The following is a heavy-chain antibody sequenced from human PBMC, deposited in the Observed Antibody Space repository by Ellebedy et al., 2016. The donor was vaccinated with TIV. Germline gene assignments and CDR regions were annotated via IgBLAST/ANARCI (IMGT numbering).Heavy chain of an antibody. CDR1: GFIFSSYD. D-gene: IGHD2-8*01. CDR3: ARGACMLLSCRSGYGIDV. Sequence: GESLKISCAASGFIFSSYDMHWVRQAPGKGLEWVAVISYDGNNEYYVDSVKGRFTISRDNSKNTLYLQMNSLRAEDSAVYYCARGACMLLSCRSGYGIDVWGQGTTVTVSS. CDR2: ISYDGNNE. J-gene: IGHJ6*02. V-gene: IGHV3-30*03.